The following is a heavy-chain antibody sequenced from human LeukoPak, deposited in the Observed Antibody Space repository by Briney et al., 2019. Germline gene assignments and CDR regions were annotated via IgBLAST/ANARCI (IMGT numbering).Heavy chain of an antibody. D-gene: IGHD3-22*01. Sequence: ASVKVSCKASGYTFTGYYMHWVRQAPGQGLEWMGRINPNSGGTNYAQKFQGRVTMTRDTSISTAYMELSSLRSEDTAVYYCARGLYYYDSSGYDWFDPWGQGTLVTVSS. CDR3: ARGLYYYDSSGYDWFDP. J-gene: IGHJ5*02. CDR2: INPNSGGT. V-gene: IGHV1-2*06. CDR1: GYTFTGYY.